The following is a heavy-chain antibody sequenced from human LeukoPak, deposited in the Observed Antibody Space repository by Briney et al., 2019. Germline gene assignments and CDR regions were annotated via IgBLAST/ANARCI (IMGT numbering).Heavy chain of an antibody. Sequence: GASVKDSCKASGYTFTAHAVHWVRQAPGQRLEWMGWINVANGDTGYSQKFQDRVTITRDTSASTGYMEMSSLISEDTAVYYCASKPRGESRPFDYWGQGTLVTVSS. CDR2: INVANGDT. D-gene: IGHD3-16*01. CDR3: ASKPRGESRPFDY. V-gene: IGHV1-3*01. CDR1: GYTFTAHA. J-gene: IGHJ4*02.